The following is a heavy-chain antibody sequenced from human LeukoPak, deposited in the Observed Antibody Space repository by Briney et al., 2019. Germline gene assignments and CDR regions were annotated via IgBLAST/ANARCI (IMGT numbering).Heavy chain of an antibody. D-gene: IGHD5-18*01. V-gene: IGHV4-31*03. J-gene: IGHJ4*02. CDR3: ARGGTLEGGYSYASRRSFDY. CDR1: GGSISSGGYY. CDR2: IYYSGST. Sequence: SETLSLTCTVSGGSISSGGYYWSWIRQHPGKGLEWIGYIYYSGSTYYNPSLKSRVTISVDTSKNQFSLKLSSVTAADTAVYYCARGGTLEGGYSYASRRSFDYWGQGTLVTVSS.